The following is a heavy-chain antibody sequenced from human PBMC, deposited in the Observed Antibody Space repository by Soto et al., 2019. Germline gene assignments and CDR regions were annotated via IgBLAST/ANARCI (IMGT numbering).Heavy chain of an antibody. Sequence: QVQLVQSGAEVKKPGSSVNVSCKASGGSFSNDIISWVRQAPGQGLDWMGTIIPMFGRVNYAQKLQGRVTITADKSTSTAYMELSSLRSDDTAVYYCASGTVYGSGSYPVDYWGQGTLVTVSS. D-gene: IGHD3-10*01. J-gene: IGHJ4*02. CDR2: IIPMFGRV. CDR1: GGSFSNDI. CDR3: ASGTVYGSGSYPVDY. V-gene: IGHV1-69*02.